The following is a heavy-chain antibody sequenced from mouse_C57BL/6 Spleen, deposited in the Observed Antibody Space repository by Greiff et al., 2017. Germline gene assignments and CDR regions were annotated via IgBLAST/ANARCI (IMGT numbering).Heavy chain of an antibody. D-gene: IGHD1-1*01. V-gene: IGHV7-1*01. CDR3: ARDALDYGSSPMAY. J-gene: IGHJ3*01. CDR2: SRNKANDYTT. CDR1: GFTFSDFY. Sequence: EVQGVESGGGLVQSGRSLRLSCATSGFTFSDFYMAWVRQAPGKGLEWIAASRNKANDYTTEYSVSVKGRLLVSRDTSQSILYLKMNALEAEDTAIYYCARDALDYGSSPMAYWGQGTLVTVSA.